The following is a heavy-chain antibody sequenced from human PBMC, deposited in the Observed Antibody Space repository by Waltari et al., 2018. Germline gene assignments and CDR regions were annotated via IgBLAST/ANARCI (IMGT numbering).Heavy chain of an antibody. CDR1: GFNFDSSA. Sequence: EVQLVESGGGLVQPGRSLRLSCAVSGFNFDSSAMHWVRQAPGKGLEWVSGISWNSDNIGYADSVKGRFTISRDNAKNSLYLQMNSLRPEDTALYYCAKGHSGSYGLKDWGQGTLVTVSS. CDR2: ISWNSDNI. D-gene: IGHD1-26*01. J-gene: IGHJ4*02. V-gene: IGHV3-9*01. CDR3: AKGHSGSYGLKD.